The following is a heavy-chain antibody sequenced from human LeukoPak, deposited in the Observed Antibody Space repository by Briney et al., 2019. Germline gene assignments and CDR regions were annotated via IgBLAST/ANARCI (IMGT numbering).Heavy chain of an antibody. CDR2: ISGSGGST. Sequence: PGGSLRLSCAASGFTFNNYAMTCVRHAPGKGLEWVSCISGSGGSTYYADSVKGRFTISRDNSKNTLYLQMNSLRAEDTAVYYCAKKVGGVYAFDIWGQGTMATVSS. D-gene: IGHD3-16*01. J-gene: IGHJ3*02. CDR3: AKKVGGVYAFDI. CDR1: GFTFNNYA. V-gene: IGHV3-23*01.